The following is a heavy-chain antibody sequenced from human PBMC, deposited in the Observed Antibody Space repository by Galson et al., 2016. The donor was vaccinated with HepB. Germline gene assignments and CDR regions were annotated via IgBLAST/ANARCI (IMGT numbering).Heavy chain of an antibody. D-gene: IGHD2-2*01. V-gene: IGHV4-39*01. CDR2: IHYTGRT. CDR3: ARRDTSWYDP. J-gene: IGHJ5*02. CDR1: GDSIRRFSYF. Sequence: ETLSLTCTVSGDSIRRFSYFWGWIRQPPGRRLESIGYIHYTGRTYYNPSLRGRVTMSIDTSKNEFSLNLTSVTAADTAVYFCARRDTSWYDPWGQGILVTASP.